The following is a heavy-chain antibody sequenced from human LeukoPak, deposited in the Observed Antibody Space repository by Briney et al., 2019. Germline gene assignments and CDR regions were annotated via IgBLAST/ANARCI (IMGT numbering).Heavy chain of an antibody. Sequence: ASVKVSCKVSGYTLTELSMHWVRQAPGKGLEWMGGFDPEDGETIYAQKFQGRVTMTEDTSTDTAYMELSSLRSEDTAVYYCATPPQFFGWPYYFDYWGQGTLVTVSS. J-gene: IGHJ4*02. CDR3: ATPPQFFGWPYYFDY. CDR2: FDPEDGET. V-gene: IGHV1-24*01. D-gene: IGHD3-3*01. CDR1: GYTLTELS.